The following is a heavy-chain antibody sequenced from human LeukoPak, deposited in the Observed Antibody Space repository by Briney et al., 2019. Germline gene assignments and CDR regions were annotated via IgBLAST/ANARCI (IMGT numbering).Heavy chain of an antibody. V-gene: IGHV4-59*01. D-gene: IGHD5-18*01. CDR1: GGSISSYY. Sequence: SETLSLTCTVSGGSISSYYSSWIRQPPGKGLEWIGYIYYSGSTNYNPSLKSRVTISVDTSKNQFSLKLSSVTAADTAVYYCAREFPPSLWLHGGRYFDYWGQGTLVTVSS. J-gene: IGHJ4*02. CDR3: AREFPPSLWLHGGRYFDY. CDR2: IYYSGST.